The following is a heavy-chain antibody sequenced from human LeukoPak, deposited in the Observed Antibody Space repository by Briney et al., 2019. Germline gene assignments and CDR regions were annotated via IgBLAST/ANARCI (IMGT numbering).Heavy chain of an antibody. CDR2: IYHSGST. CDR3: ARSTAAAGTTDY. CDR1: GGSISSSNW. Sequence: PSETLSLTCAVSGGSISSSNWWSWVRQPPGKGLEWIGEIYHSGSTDYNPSLKSRVTISVDKSKNQFSLKLSSVTAADTAVYYCARSTAAAGTTDYWGQGTLVTVSS. J-gene: IGHJ4*02. D-gene: IGHD6-13*01. V-gene: IGHV4-4*02.